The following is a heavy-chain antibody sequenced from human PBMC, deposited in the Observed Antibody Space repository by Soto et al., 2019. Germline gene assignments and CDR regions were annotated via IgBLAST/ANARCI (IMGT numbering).Heavy chain of an antibody. CDR3: ARASQITIFGVVIIPIFDY. Sequence: SQTLSLTCAISGDSVSSNSAAWNWIRQSPSRVLEWLGRTYYRSKWYNDYAVSVKSRITINPDTSKNQFSLQLNSVTPEDTAVYYCARASQITIFGVVIIPIFDYWGQGTLVTVSS. D-gene: IGHD3-3*01. CDR1: GDSVSSNSAA. CDR2: TYYRSKWYN. V-gene: IGHV6-1*01. J-gene: IGHJ4*02.